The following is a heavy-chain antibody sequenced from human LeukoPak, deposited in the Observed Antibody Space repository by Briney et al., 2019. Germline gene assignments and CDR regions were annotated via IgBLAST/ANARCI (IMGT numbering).Heavy chain of an antibody. Sequence: PSETLSLTWAVYGGSFSDYSWTWLRQPPGKGLEWIGYIYYSGSTYYNPSLKSRVTISVDTSKNQFSLKLSSVTAADTAVYYCAREVKSEYYYDSSGPGMDVWGQGTTVTVSS. CDR3: AREVKSEYYYDSSGPGMDV. J-gene: IGHJ6*02. CDR2: IYYSGST. CDR1: GGSFSDYS. V-gene: IGHV4-31*11. D-gene: IGHD3-22*01.